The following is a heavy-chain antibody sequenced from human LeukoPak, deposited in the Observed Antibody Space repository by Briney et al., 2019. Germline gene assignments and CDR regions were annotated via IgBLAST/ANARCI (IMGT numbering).Heavy chain of an antibody. Sequence: GGSLRLSCAASGFIFSKYAMSWVRQALGKGLEWVSAISGSGGSTYYADSVKGRFTISRDNSRNTLYLQMNSLRAEDTAVYYCAKDHGVGATPLDAFDIWGQGAMVTVSS. J-gene: IGHJ3*02. CDR3: AKDHGVGATPLDAFDI. D-gene: IGHD1-26*01. CDR2: ISGSGGST. V-gene: IGHV3-23*01. CDR1: GFIFSKYA.